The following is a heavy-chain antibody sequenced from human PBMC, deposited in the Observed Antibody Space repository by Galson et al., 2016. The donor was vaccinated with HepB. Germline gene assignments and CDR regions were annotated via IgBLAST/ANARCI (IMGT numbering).Heavy chain of an antibody. D-gene: IGHD3-10*01. CDR2: IDYSGST. CDR1: GGSIVSTDYY. CDR3: ARQEMIRGDNLFDT. J-gene: IGHJ5*02. V-gene: IGHV4-39*01. Sequence: SETLSLTCTVSGGSIVSTDYYWGWIRQAPGKGLEWIESIDYSGSTFHNPSLKSRVITSVDTAKNQFSLVVRSVTAADAAIYYCARQEMIRGDNLFDTWGQGTLVTVSS.